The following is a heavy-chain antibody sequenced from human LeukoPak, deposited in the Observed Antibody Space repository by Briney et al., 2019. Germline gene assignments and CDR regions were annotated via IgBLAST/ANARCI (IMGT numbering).Heavy chain of an antibody. Sequence: PGGSLRLSCAASGFTFSSYAMSWVRQAPGKGLEWVSYISSGSGTIYYADSVKGRFTISRDNAKNSLYLQMNSLRDEDTAVYYCAKSGSYRFDDWGQGTLVTVSS. V-gene: IGHV3-48*02. CDR3: AKSGSYRFDD. D-gene: IGHD1-26*01. J-gene: IGHJ4*02. CDR2: ISSGSGTI. CDR1: GFTFSSYA.